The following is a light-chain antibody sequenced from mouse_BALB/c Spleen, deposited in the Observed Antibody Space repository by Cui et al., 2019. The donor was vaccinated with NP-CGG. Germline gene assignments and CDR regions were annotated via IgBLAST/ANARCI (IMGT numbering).Light chain of an antibody. CDR1: TGAVTTSNY. J-gene: IGLJ1*01. Sequence: QAVVPHECALTTSPGETVTLTCRSSTGAVTTSNYANWVQEKPDHLFTGLIGGTNNRAPGVPARFSGSLIGDKAALTITGAQTEDEAIYFCALWYSNHWVFGGGTKLTVL. CDR3: ALWYSNHWV. V-gene: IGLV1*01. CDR2: GTN.